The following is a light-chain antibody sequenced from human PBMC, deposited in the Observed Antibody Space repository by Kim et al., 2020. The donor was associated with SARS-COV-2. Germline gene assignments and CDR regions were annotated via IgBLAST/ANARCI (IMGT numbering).Light chain of an antibody. CDR1: NSDVGKYDS. J-gene: IGLJ1*01. Sequence: QSALTQPASVSASPGQSITISCTGTNSDVGKYDSVSWYQQHPGKAPKVIIFEVHKRPSWVSDRFSGSKSANTASLTISGLRSEDEADYYCCSYAGRNIYVFGTGTKVTVL. V-gene: IGLV2-23*02. CDR2: EVH. CDR3: CSYAGRNIYV.